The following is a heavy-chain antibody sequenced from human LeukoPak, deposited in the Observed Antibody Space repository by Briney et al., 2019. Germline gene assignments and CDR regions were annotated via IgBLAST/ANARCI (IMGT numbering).Heavy chain of an antibody. V-gene: IGHV4-4*07. J-gene: IGHJ4*02. CDR3: ARKDGDF. CDR1: GGSISSYY. CDR2: IYTSANT. Sequence: SETLSLTCTVSGGSISSYYWSWIRQPPGKGLEWIGVIYTSANTNYNPSLKSRVTMSLDTSKNQLSLKLTSVTAADTAVYYCARKDGDFWGQGTLVTVSS.